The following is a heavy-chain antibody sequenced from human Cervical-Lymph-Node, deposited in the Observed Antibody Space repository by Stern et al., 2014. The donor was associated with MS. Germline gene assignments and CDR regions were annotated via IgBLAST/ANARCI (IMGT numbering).Heavy chain of an antibody. CDR2: LYYSGST. Sequence: VQLVESGPGLLKPSETLSLTCAVSGDSINSYYWTWIRQPPGKGLECIGSLYYSGSTYYNPSLKSRVTISADASKNQLSLKLNSVTAADTAVYYCASGIWDWYFDLWGRGTLVTVSS. J-gene: IGHJ2*01. CDR3: ASGIWDWYFDL. D-gene: IGHD7-27*01. CDR1: GDSINSYY. V-gene: IGHV4-59*08.